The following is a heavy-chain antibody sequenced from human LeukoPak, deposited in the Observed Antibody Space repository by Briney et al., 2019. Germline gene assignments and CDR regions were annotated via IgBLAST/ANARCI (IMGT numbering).Heavy chain of an antibody. V-gene: IGHV7-4-1*02. Sequence: ASVKVSCKASGYTFTDYTINWVRQAPGQGLEWMGGINTYTGNPTYAQGFTGRFGFSLDTSVSTAYLQINNLKAEDTAVYFCARVRGAFDYWGQGTLITVSS. CDR3: ARVRGAFDY. J-gene: IGHJ4*02. CDR2: INTYTGNP. CDR1: GYTFTDYT. D-gene: IGHD1-26*01.